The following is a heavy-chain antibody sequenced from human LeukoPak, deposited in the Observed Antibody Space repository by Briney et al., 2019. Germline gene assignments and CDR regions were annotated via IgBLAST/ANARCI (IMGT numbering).Heavy chain of an antibody. D-gene: IGHD3-10*01. CDR2: INPNSGGT. CDR1: GYTFTGYY. CDR3: ARESLMVRGVIITGY. J-gene: IGHJ4*02. V-gene: IGHV1-2*02. Sequence: ASVKVSCKASGYTFTGYYMHWVRQAPGQGLERMGWINPNSGGTNYAQKFQGRVTMTRDTSISTAYMELSRLRSDDTAVYYCARESLMVRGVIITGYWGQGTLVTVSS.